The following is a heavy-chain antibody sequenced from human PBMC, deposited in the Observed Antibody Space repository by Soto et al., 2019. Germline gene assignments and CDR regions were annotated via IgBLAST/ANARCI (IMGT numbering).Heavy chain of an antibody. D-gene: IGHD2-2*02. CDR1: GYTFTSYG. CDR3: ARDEILYISRDIVVVPAAIMREYYYGMDV. CDR2: ISAYNGNT. Sequence: ASVKVSCKASGYTFTSYGISWVRHAPGQGLEWMGWISAYNGNTNYAQKLQGRVTMTTDTSTSTAYMELRSLRSDDTAVYYCARDEILYISRDIVVVPAAIMREYYYGMDVWGQGTTVTVSS. V-gene: IGHV1-18*01. J-gene: IGHJ6*02.